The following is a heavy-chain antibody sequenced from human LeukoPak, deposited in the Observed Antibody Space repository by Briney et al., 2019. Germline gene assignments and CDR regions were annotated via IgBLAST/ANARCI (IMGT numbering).Heavy chain of an antibody. CDR1: GYTFTIYD. CDR2: MNPNNGGT. D-gene: IGHD3-3*01. CDR3: ARGAIFGVAPRGYGMDV. Sequence: ASVKVSCKASGYTFTIYDINWVRQAPGQGLEWVGWMNPNNGGTVYAQKFQGRVTMTRDTSTGTSYMELNSLRSEDTDVDYYARGAIFGVAPRGYGMDVWGQGTTVTVSS. V-gene: IGHV1-8*01. J-gene: IGHJ6*02.